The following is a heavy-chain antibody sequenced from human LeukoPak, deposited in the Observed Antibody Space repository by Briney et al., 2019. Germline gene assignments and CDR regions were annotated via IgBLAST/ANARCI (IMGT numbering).Heavy chain of an antibody. D-gene: IGHD5-12*01. CDR1: GFTLSSYA. CDR3: ARGYSGYDMDAFDI. V-gene: IGHV3-30-3*01. CDR2: ISYDGSNK. Sequence: GRSLRLSCAASGFTLSSYAMHWVSQAPGKGLEWVAVISYDGSNKYYADSVKGRFTISRDNSKNTLYLQMNSLRAEDTAVYYCARGYSGYDMDAFDIWGQGTMVTVSS. J-gene: IGHJ3*02.